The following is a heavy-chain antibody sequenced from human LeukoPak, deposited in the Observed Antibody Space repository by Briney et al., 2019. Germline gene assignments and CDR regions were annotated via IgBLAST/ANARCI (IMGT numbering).Heavy chain of an antibody. D-gene: IGHD6-19*01. Sequence: KTSETLSLTCTVSGDSFTSVTDYWAWIRQSPGKGLEWIATGDYSGGTYYNPSLESRVAISADMSKNQISLQLTSVTGADTAVYYCAGERGEEYSSGWYKTNFFYNWGQGIRVTVSS. CDR2: GDYSGGT. V-gene: IGHV4-39*07. CDR1: GDSFTSVTDY. CDR3: AGERGEEYSSGWYKTNFFYN. J-gene: IGHJ4*02.